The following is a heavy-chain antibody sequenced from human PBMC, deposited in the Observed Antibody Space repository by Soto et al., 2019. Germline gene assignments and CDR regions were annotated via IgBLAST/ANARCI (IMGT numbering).Heavy chain of an antibody. D-gene: IGHD6-25*01. CDR2: IRYDESSK. CDR3: ARTNPAPDY. J-gene: IGHJ4*02. CDR1: GFTFSDFG. V-gene: IGHV3-33*01. Sequence: VHPGGSLRLSCAASGFTFSDFGMHWVRQAPVKWLESVELIRYDESSKYYADSVKGRFTISRDNSKNTLYLQMNSLRAEDTALYYCARTNPAPDYWGQGTLVTVSS.